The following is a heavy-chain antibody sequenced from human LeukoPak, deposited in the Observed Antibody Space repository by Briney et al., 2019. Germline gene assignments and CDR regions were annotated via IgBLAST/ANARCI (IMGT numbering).Heavy chain of an antibody. CDR1: GFTGTYS. CDR2: ISDDGGIT. CDR3: ARDVKHDRFRGFYFDH. V-gene: IGHV3-30*04. Sequence: GGSLRLSCAASGFTGTYSMHWFRQAPGKGLEWVAVISDDGGITYYADSVKGRFTISRDNSKNTLYLQMNSLRPEDTAVYYCARDVKHDRFRGFYFDHWGQGTLVTVSS. J-gene: IGHJ4*02. D-gene: IGHD3-10*01.